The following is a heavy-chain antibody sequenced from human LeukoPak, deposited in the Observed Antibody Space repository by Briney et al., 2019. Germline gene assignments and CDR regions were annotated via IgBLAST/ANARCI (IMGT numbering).Heavy chain of an antibody. CDR2: IYYSGST. CDR3: ARNAGFKGHDY. CDR1: GVSISSSNYY. Sequence: SETLSLTCTVSGVSISSSNYYWGWVRQPPGKGLEWIGSIYYSGSTYYNPSLKSQFTISVDTSKNQFSLKLSSVTAADTAVYYCARNAGFKGHDYWGQGTLVTVSS. V-gene: IGHV4-39*01. D-gene: IGHD3-10*01. J-gene: IGHJ4*02.